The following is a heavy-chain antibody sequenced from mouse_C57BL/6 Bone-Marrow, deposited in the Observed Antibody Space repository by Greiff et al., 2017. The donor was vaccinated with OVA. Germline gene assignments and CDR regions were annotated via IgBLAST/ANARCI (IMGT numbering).Heavy chain of an antibody. J-gene: IGHJ3*01. CDR2: ISYSGST. D-gene: IGHD1-1*01. V-gene: IGHV3-1*01. Sequence: EVKLQESGPGMVKPSQSLSLTCTVTGYSITSGYDWHWIRHFPGNKLEWMGYISYSGSTNYNPSLKSRISITHDTSKNHFFLKLNSVTTEDTATYYCAREGDYYGSGWFAYWGQGTLVTVSA. CDR3: AREGDYYGSGWFAY. CDR1: GYSITSGYD.